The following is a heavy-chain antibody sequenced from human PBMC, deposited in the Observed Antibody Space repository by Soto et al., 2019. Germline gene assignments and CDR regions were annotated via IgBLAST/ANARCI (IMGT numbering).Heavy chain of an antibody. Sequence: VQLLESGGDLVQPGGSLRLSCVASGFILNNYAMSWVRQAPGKGLEWVSTIGGTDGDSDGVPWYEDSVKGRFTISRDSAANTLLLHMANDCVKRVRNWGAFDFWGQGTTVVVSS. V-gene: IGHV3-23*01. CDR3: FDF. CDR2: IGGTDGDSDGVP. D-gene: IGHD7-27*01. J-gene: IGHJ3*01. CDR1: GFILNNYA.